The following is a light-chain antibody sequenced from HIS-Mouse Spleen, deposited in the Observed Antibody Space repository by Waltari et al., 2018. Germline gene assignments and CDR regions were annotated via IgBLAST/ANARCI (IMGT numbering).Light chain of an antibody. Sequence: QSALTQPASVSGSPGQSITISCTGTSSAVGGYNYVSSYQQNPGKAPNLMIYDVSNRPSGVSNRFSGSKSGNTASLTISGLQAEDEADYYCSSYTSSSTLVVFGGGTKLTVL. J-gene: IGLJ2*01. CDR3: SSYTSSSTLVV. CDR2: DVS. V-gene: IGLV2-14*03. CDR1: SSAVGGYNY.